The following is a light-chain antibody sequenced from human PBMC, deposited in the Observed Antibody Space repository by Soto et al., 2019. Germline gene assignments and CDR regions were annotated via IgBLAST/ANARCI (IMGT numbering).Light chain of an antibody. V-gene: IGLV2-14*03. Sequence: QSVLTQPASVSGXPXXXXTXSCTXTSXDIGAYNFVSWYQQHPGKAPKLMLYDVNIRPSGVSNRFSGSKSGNTASLTISGLQAEDEADYYCTSWTTSTTMIFGGGTKLTVL. CDR1: SXDIGAYNF. CDR2: DVN. CDR3: TSWTTSTTMI. J-gene: IGLJ2*01.